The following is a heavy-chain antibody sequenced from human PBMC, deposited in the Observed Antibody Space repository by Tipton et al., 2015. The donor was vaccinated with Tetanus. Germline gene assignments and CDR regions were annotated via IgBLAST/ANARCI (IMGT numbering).Heavy chain of an antibody. V-gene: IGHV1-18*04. J-gene: IGHJ4*02. D-gene: IGHD4-17*01. Sequence: QLVQSGAEVKKPGESLKISCKGSGYSFTSYWIGWVRQMPGKGLEWMGWISAYNGNTNYAQKLQGRVTMTTGTSTSTAYMELRSLRSDDTAVYYCARDQGQDYGADFDYWGQGTLVTVSS. CDR2: ISAYNGNT. CDR1: GYSFTSYW. CDR3: ARDQGQDYGADFDY.